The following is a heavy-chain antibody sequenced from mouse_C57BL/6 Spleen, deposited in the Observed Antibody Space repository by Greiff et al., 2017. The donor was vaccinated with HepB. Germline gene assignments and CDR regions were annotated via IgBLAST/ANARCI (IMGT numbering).Heavy chain of an antibody. D-gene: IGHD1-3*01. V-gene: IGHV1-69*01. Sequence: QVQLQQPGAELVMPGASVKLSCKASGYTFTSYWMHWVKQRPGQGLEWIGEIDPSDSYTNYNQKFKGKSTLTVDKSSSTAYMQLISLTSEDSAVYYCARSKAIPPLVAPMAMHYWGQGTSVTVSS. CDR3: ARSKAIPPLVAPMAMHY. CDR1: GYTFTSYW. J-gene: IGHJ4*01. CDR2: IDPSDSYT.